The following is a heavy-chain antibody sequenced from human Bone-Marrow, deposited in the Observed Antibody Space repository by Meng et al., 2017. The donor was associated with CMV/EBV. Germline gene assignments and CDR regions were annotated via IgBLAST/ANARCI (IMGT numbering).Heavy chain of an antibody. CDR3: AKRVSSVGAISD. CDR1: GFTFSSYS. V-gene: IGHV3-21*04. CDR2: ISSSSSYI. J-gene: IGHJ4*02. D-gene: IGHD1-26*01. Sequence: GESLKISCAASGFTFSSYSMNWVRQAPGKGLEWVSSISSSSSYIYYADSVKGRFTISRDNAKNSLYLQMNSLRAEDTAVYYCAKRVSSVGAISDWGQGTLVTVSS.